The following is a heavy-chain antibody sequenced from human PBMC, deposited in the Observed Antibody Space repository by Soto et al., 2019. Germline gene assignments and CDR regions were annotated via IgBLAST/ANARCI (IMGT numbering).Heavy chain of an antibody. J-gene: IGHJ4*02. CDR3: ATDSGTSDY. CDR2: IKQDGSER. CDR1: GFTFSTYW. D-gene: IGHD1-1*01. Sequence: VGSLRLSCAASGFTFSTYWMSWVRQAPGKGLEWVANIKQDGSERYYVDSVKGRFTISRDNARNSMYLQMSGLRAEDTAVYYCATDSGTSDYWGQGTLVTVSS. V-gene: IGHV3-7*01.